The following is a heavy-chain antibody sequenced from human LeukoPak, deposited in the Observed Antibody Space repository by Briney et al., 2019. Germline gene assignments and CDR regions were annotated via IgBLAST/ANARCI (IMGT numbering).Heavy chain of an antibody. J-gene: IGHJ3*02. CDR3: ARDRGYSSSWYVVDAFDI. CDR1: GGSISSGGYY. V-gene: IGHV4-30-2*01. CDR2: IYHSGST. D-gene: IGHD6-13*01. Sequence: SETLSLTCTVSGGSISSGGYYWSWIRQPPGKGLEWIGYIYHSGSTYYNPSLKSRVTISVDRSKNQFSLKLSSVTAADTAVYYCARDRGYSSSWYVVDAFDIWGQGTMVTVSS.